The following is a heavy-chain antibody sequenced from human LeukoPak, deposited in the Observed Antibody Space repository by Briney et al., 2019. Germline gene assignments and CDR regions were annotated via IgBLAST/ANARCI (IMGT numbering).Heavy chain of an antibody. D-gene: IGHD1-26*01. CDR3: ASFNSGSDAFDA. Sequence: GSSVKVSCKASGGTFSSYDISWVRQAPGQGLEWMGRIIPIFGTANYAQKFQGRVTITTDESTSTAYMELSSLRSEDTAVYYCASFNSGSDAFDAWGQGTMVTVSS. J-gene: IGHJ3*01. V-gene: IGHV1-69*05. CDR2: IIPIFGTA. CDR1: GGTFSSYD.